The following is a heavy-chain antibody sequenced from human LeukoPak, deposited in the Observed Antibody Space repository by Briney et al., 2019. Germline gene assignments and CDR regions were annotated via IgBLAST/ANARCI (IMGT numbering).Heavy chain of an antibody. CDR1: GFTFSSYG. J-gene: IGHJ4*02. V-gene: IGHV3-30*18. CDR2: ISYDGSNK. CDR3: ANQGSSSWYVLFDY. Sequence: GGSLRLSCAASGFTFSSYGMHWVCQAPGKGLDWVAVISYDGSNKYYADSVKGRFTISRDNSKNTLYLQMNSLRAGDTAVYYCANQGSSSWYVLFDYWGQGTLVTVSS. D-gene: IGHD6-13*01.